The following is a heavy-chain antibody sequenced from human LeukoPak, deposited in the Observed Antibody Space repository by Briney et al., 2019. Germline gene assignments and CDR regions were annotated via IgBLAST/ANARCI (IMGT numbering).Heavy chain of an antibody. CDR3: ARGMDV. V-gene: IGHV3-7*03. CDR2: IKQDGSEK. J-gene: IGHJ6*02. CDR1: GFAFSSYW. Sequence: PGGSLRLSCAASGFAFSSYWMNWVRQAPGKRLEWVANIKQDGSEKYYVDSVKGRFTISRDNAKNSLYLRMSSLRAEDTALYYCARGMDVWGQGTTVTVSS.